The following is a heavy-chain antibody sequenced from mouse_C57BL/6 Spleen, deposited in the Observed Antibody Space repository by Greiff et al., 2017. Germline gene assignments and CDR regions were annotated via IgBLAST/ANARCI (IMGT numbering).Heavy chain of an antibody. J-gene: IGHJ3*01. V-gene: IGHV1-7*01. CDR1: GYTFTSYW. CDR2: IYPSSGYT. CDR3: ARSGDYDGFAY. D-gene: IGHD2-4*01. Sequence: VQLQQSGAELAKPGASVKLSCTASGYTFTSYWMHWVKQRPGQGLEWIGYIYPSSGYTKYNQKFKAKATLTAAKSSSTAYMQLSSLTYGGSAVYYCARSGDYDGFAYWGQGTLVTVSA.